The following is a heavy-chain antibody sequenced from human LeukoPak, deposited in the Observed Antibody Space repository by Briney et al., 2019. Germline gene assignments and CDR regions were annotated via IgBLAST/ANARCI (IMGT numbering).Heavy chain of an antibody. J-gene: IGHJ4*02. CDR2: VTPSGGSR. V-gene: IGHV1-46*01. CDR1: GYTFTTYY. CDR3: ARDWELGY. Sequence: GASVKVSCKASGYTFTTYYMHGVRQAPGQGLEWRGLVTPSGGSRNNAHKFQGGVTTTRDTSTSAAHTGLSSLRSEDTAVYYCARDWELGYCGQGTLVTVSS. D-gene: IGHD1-26*01.